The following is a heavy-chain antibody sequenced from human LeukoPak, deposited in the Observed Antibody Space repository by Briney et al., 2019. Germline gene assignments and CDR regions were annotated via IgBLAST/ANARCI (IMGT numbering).Heavy chain of an antibody. CDR2: IYYSRST. Sequence: PSETLSLTCTVSGGSISSSGYYWGWVRQPPGKGLEWIASIYYSRSTSYNPSLRSRVPISVDTSKNQFSLKLSSVTAADTALYYCVRSRDGYNLLDYWGQGTMVTVSS. D-gene: IGHD5-24*01. V-gene: IGHV4-39*01. J-gene: IGHJ4*02. CDR1: GGSISSSGYY. CDR3: VRSRDGYNLLDY.